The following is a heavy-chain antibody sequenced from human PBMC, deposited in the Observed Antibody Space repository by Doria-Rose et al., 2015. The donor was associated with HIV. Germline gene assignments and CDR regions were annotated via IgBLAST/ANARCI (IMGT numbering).Heavy chain of an antibody. CDR3: ARDTLKYQLLSGGWFDP. J-gene: IGHJ5*02. CDR2: IYGNGST. Sequence: GKGLEWVGYIYGNGSTNYNPSLKSRVTISIDTSKNQFSLKVKSVTAADTAVYFCARDTLKYQLLSGGWFDPWGQGTLVTVSS. D-gene: IGHD2-2*01. V-gene: IGHV4-59*01.